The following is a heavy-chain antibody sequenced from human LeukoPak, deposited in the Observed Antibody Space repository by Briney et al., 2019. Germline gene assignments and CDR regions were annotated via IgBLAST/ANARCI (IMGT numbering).Heavy chain of an antibody. Sequence: GGSLRLSCVASGFTFRTYWMHWVRQAPGKGLEWVGFIRSNLYGGTPEYAASMKGRFTISRDDSNSIAYLEMDSLKTDDTAVYYCTRDQTPYYWGQGTLVTVSS. CDR1: GFTFRTYW. J-gene: IGHJ4*02. CDR2: IRSNLYGGTP. V-gene: IGHV3-49*04. CDR3: TRDQTPYY.